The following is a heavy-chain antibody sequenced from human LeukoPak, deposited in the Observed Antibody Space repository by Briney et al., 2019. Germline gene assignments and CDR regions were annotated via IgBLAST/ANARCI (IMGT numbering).Heavy chain of an antibody. CDR3: ARDPSNTSGWYIYFDY. D-gene: IGHD6-19*01. CDR1: DYTFNTHG. V-gene: IGHV1-18*01. Sequence: ASVNVSCTASDYTFNTHGISWARQAPGQGLEWMGWISAYNGDTKYSQKFQGRVTLTIDTSTSTAYMELRSLKSDDTAMYYCARDPSNTSGWYIYFDYWGQGTLVTVSS. CDR2: ISAYNGDT. J-gene: IGHJ4*02.